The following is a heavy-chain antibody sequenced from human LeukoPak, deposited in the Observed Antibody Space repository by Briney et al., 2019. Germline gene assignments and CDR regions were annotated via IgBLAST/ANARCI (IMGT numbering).Heavy chain of an antibody. CDR2: IYDSGST. CDR1: GGSISSSSYY. D-gene: IGHD1-26*01. Sequence: PSETLSLTCTVSGGSISSSSYYWGWIRLPPGKGLEWIGSIYDSGSTYYNPSLRSRVTISVDTSKNQFSLKLSSVTAADTGVYYCANFYGGIVGARFRYWGQGTLVTVSS. CDR3: ANFYGGIVGARFRY. V-gene: IGHV4-39*01. J-gene: IGHJ4*02.